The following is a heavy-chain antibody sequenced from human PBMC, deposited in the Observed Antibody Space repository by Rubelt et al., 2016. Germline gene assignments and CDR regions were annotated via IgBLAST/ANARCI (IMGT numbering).Heavy chain of an antibody. CDR2: INPSGGST. V-gene: IGHV1-46*01. CDR1: GYTFTSYY. D-gene: IGHD2-2*01. CDR3: ATGIVVVPAHVPSRDY. Sequence: QVQLVQSGAEVKKPGASVKVSCKASGYTFTSYYMHWVRQAPGQGLEWMGIINPSGGSTSYARKFQGRVTMTRDTSTSTVYMELSSLRSEDTAVYYCATGIVVVPAHVPSRDYWGQGTLVTVSS. J-gene: IGHJ4*02.